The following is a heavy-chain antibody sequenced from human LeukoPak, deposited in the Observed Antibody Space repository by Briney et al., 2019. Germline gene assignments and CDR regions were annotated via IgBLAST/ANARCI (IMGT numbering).Heavy chain of an antibody. V-gene: IGHV1-2*02. CDR2: INPLSGGP. Sequence: ASVKVSCKGSGYTFTDNYIHWVRQAPGQGLEWMGWINPLSGGPMYAQKFQGRVTMTRDTSLTTAYIELNGLKSDDTAIYYCAREGIKIFGGWAPFDPWGQGTLVTVS. CDR3: AREGIKIFGGWAPFDP. CDR1: GYTFTDNY. D-gene: IGHD3-3*01. J-gene: IGHJ5*02.